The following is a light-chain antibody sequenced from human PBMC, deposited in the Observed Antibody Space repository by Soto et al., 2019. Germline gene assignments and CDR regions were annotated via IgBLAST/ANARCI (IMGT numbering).Light chain of an antibody. CDR2: VNSDGSH. V-gene: IGLV4-69*01. CDR1: SGHSTYV. J-gene: IGLJ2*01. CDR3: QTWGTGIGV. Sequence: QPVLTQSPSASASLGASVKLTCTLSSGHSTYVIAWHQQQPEKGPRYLMKVNSDGSHSKGDGIPDRFSGSSSGAERYLTISRLQSEDEADYYCQTWGTGIGVFGGGTKLTVL.